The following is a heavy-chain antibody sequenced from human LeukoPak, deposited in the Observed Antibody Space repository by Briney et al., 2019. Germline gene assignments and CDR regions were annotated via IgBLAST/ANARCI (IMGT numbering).Heavy chain of an antibody. J-gene: IGHJ4*02. CDR3: PRDRAWDYLDS. D-gene: IGHD1-26*01. V-gene: IGHV3-30*03. CDR1: DFTLSSHG. Sequence: GGSLRLSCVVSDFTLSSHGMHWVRQAPGKGLEWVAVISSDGGKKSYADSVKGRFTISRDNSKNTLYLQMDSLRVEDTAIYYCPRDRAWDYLDSWDQGPLVTVSS. CDR2: ISSDGGKK.